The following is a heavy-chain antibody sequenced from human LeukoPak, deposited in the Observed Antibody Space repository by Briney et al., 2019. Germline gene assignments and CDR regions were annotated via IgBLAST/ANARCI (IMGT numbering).Heavy chain of an antibody. CDR3: AKDVTYYYGSGSYGYFDY. Sequence: GRSLRLSCAASGFTFSSYGMHWVRQAPGKGLEWVAVTSYDGSNKYYADSVKGRFTISRDNSKNTLYLQMNSLRAEDTAVYYCAKDVTYYYGSGSYGYFDYWGQGTLVTVSS. J-gene: IGHJ4*02. V-gene: IGHV3-30*18. CDR2: TSYDGSNK. D-gene: IGHD3-10*01. CDR1: GFTFSSYG.